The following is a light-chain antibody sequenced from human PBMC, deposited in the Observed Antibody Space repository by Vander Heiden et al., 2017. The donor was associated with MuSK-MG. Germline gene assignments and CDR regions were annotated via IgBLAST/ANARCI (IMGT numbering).Light chain of an antibody. CDR3: QKYDNLPYT. J-gene: IGKJ2*01. Sequence: DIEMTQSPSSLSASVGDRVTITCQASQDISNYLNWYQQKPGTAPKLLIYAASNLETGVPSRFSGSGSGTDFTFTISSLQPEDIATYYCQKYDNLPYTFGQGTKLEIK. V-gene: IGKV1-33*01. CDR1: QDISNY. CDR2: AAS.